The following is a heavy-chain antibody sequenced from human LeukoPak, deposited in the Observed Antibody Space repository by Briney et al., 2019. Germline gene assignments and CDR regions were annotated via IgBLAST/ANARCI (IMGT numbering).Heavy chain of an antibody. CDR1: GFTFGGYA. Sequence: GGSLRLSCTASGFTFGGYAMSWVRQAPGKGLEWVGFIRSKAYGGTTEYAASVKGRFTISRDDSKSIAYLQMNSLKTEDTAVYYCTRGSIVVVVAATLGEIDYWGQGTLVTVSS. V-gene: IGHV3-49*04. CDR3: TRGSIVVVVAATLGEIDY. J-gene: IGHJ4*02. D-gene: IGHD2-15*01. CDR2: IRSKAYGGTT.